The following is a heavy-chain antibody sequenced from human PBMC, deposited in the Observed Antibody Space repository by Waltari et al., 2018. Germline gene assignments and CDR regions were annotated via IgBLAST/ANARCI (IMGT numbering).Heavy chain of an antibody. D-gene: IGHD6-13*01. Sequence: QVQLVQSGAEVKKPGSSVKVSCKASGGTFSSYAISWVRQAPGQGLEWMGGIIPIFGTANYAKKFQGRVTITADESTSTAYMELSSLGSEETAVYYCARLAAAGTRGPFDPWGQGTLVTVSS. CDR1: GGTFSSYA. CDR3: ARLAAAGTRGPFDP. V-gene: IGHV1-69*12. CDR2: IIPIFGTA. J-gene: IGHJ5*02.